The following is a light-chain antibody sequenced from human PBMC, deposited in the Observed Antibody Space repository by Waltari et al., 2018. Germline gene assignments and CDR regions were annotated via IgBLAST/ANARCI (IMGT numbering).Light chain of an antibody. CDR3: QQYNTYSRT. V-gene: IGKV1-5*03. CDR2: KAS. CDR1: RSIDAF. Sequence: DIQMTQSPSTLSASVGNRVTITCRAGRSIDAFLAWYQQKPGKAPKLLIYKASSLESGVPSRFSGSGSGTEFTLTISSLQPDDFATYYCQQYNTYSRTFGQGTKLEIK. J-gene: IGKJ2*01.